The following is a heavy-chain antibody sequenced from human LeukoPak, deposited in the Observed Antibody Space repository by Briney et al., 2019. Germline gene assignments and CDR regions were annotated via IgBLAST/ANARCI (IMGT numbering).Heavy chain of an antibody. V-gene: IGHV3-73*01. Sequence: GSLRLSCAASGFTFSGSAMHWVRQASGKGLEWVGRIRSKANSYATAYAASVKGRFTISRDDSKNTAYLQMNSLKTEDTAVYYCTRGRYCSSTSCENYYYYYTDVWGKGTTVTVSS. CDR2: IRSKANSYAT. J-gene: IGHJ6*03. CDR1: GFTFSGSA. D-gene: IGHD2-2*01. CDR3: TRGRYCSSTSCENYYYYYTDV.